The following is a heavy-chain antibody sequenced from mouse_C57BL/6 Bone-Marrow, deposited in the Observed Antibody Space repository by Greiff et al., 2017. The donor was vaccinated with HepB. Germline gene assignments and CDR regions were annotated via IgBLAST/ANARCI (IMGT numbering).Heavy chain of an antibody. D-gene: IGHD1-1*01. V-gene: IGHV1-82*01. J-gene: IGHJ4*01. CDR3: ARRHYYYAMDH. CDR1: GYSFRSSW. CDR2: IYPGDGDT. Sequence: VQLQQSGPELVQPGASVKISCKASGYSFRSSWMNGVKQRPGKGLEWIGRIYPGDGDTNYNGKFKGKATLTADKSSSTAYMQLSSLTSEDSAVYCGARRHYYYAMDHWAQGTSVIVSS.